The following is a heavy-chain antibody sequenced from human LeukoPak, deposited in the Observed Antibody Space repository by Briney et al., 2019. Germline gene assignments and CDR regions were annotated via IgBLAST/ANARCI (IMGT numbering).Heavy chain of an antibody. V-gene: IGHV3-23*01. CDR2: ISGNAAST. Sequence: GGSLRLSCAASGFTFSSYAMSWVRQAPGKGLEWVSSISGNAASTYYADSVKGRFTISRDNSKNTLYLQMNGLRAEDTALYYCAKSPVGAGYYFDYRGQGTLVTVSP. CDR1: GFTFSSYA. D-gene: IGHD1-26*01. J-gene: IGHJ4*02. CDR3: AKSPVGAGYYFDY.